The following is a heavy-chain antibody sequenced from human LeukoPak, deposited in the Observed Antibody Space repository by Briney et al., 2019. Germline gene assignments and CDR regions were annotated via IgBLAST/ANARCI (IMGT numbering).Heavy chain of an antibody. CDR1: GFTFSSYA. J-gene: IGHJ4*02. CDR2: ISYDGSDE. CDR3: ARDFTPEWFDIH. Sequence: GGSLRLSCAASGFTFSSYAMHWVRQAPGKGLEWVGVISYDGSDEYYTDSVKGRFTISRDNSKNTVYLQMNSLRADDTAVYYCARDFTPEWFDIHWGQGTLVTVS. D-gene: IGHD3-3*01. V-gene: IGHV3-30*04.